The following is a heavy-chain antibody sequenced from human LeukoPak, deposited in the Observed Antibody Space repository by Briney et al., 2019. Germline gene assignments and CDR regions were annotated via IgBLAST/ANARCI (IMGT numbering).Heavy chain of an antibody. CDR2: INHNAEMI. J-gene: IGHJ4*02. D-gene: IGHD1-26*01. V-gene: IGHV3-48*02. CDR1: GFPFGSYV. Sequence: GGSLRLSCEASGFPFGSYVMSWVRQAPGKGLEWIAYINHNAEMIFYPDFVKGRFTISRDNAKNSLYLQMNALRYEDTAIYYCAKSMYSGNYYVGSYWGQGTLVTVSS. CDR3: AKSMYSGNYYVGSY.